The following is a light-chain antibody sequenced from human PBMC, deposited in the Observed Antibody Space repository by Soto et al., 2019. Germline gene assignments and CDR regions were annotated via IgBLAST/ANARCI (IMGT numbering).Light chain of an antibody. J-gene: IGLJ1*01. Sequence: QSALTQPASVSGSPGQSITISCSGTSSDVGSSNLVSWYQQHPGKAPTLIIFEGDRRPSGVSGRFSGSKSGNTASLTISGLQAEDEADYYCCSFARSTTFYVFGTGTKLTVL. CDR1: SSDVGSSNL. V-gene: IGLV2-23*01. CDR2: EGD. CDR3: CSFARSTTFYV.